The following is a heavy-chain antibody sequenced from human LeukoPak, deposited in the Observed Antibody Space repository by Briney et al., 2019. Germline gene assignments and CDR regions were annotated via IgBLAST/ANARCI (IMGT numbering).Heavy chain of an antibody. V-gene: IGHV1-69*05. CDR2: IIPICGTA. CDR3: ARTYYDSSGYYSGPSGYYYYYMDV. J-gene: IGHJ6*03. CDR1: GGTFSSYA. D-gene: IGHD3-22*01. Sequence: GASVNVSCKASGGTFSSYAISWVRQAPGQGLEWMGGIIPICGTANYAQTFQGRVTINTDESTSTAYMGLSSLRSEDTAVYYCARTYYDSSGYYSGPSGYYYYYMDVWGKGTTVTVSS.